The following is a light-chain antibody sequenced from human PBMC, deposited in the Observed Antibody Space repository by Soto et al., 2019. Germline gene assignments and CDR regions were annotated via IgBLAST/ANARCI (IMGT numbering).Light chain of an antibody. CDR2: GAS. J-gene: IGKJ2*01. V-gene: IGKV3-20*01. Sequence: EIVLTQSPGTLSLSPGERATLSCRASQSVSSSYLAWYQQKPGQAPRLLIYGASSRAPGIPDRFSGSGSGTDFTLTISRLEREDFSVYYCQQYGSSPFGQGTKLEIK. CDR1: QSVSSSY. CDR3: QQYGSSP.